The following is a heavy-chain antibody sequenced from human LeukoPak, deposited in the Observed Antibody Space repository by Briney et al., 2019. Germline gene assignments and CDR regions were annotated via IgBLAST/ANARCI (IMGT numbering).Heavy chain of an antibody. D-gene: IGHD3-3*01. J-gene: IGHJ4*02. Sequence: SETLSLTCTVSGGSISSGGYYWSWIRQHPGKGLEWIGYIYHSGSTYYNPSLKSRVTISVDTSKNQFSLKLSSVTAADTAVYYCAKVTIFGVAPFDYWGQGTLVTVSS. CDR3: AKVTIFGVAPFDY. CDR1: GGSISSGGYY. CDR2: IYHSGST. V-gene: IGHV4-31*03.